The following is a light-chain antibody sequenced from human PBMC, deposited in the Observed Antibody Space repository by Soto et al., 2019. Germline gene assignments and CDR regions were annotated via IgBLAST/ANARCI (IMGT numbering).Light chain of an antibody. CDR3: AAWDDSLNGV. CDR2: SNN. J-gene: IGLJ3*02. Sequence: QSVLTQPPSASGTPGQRVTISCSGSSSNIGSNSVNWYQHLPGTAPKLLIYSNNQRPSGVPDRFSGSKSGTSASLAISGLQAEDEGDYYCAAWDDSLNGVFGGGTKVTVL. CDR1: SSNIGSNS. V-gene: IGLV1-44*01.